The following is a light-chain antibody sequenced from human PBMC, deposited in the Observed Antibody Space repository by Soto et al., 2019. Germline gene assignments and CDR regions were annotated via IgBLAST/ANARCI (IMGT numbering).Light chain of an antibody. CDR3: QLEWT. V-gene: IGKV1-5*01. CDR1: QSISSW. J-gene: IGKJ1*01. CDR2: DAS. Sequence: DIQMTQSPSTLSASVGDRVTITCRASQSISSWLAWYQQKPGKAPKLLIYDASSLESGVPSRFSGSGSGTEFTLTISSLQPDDFATYYCQLEWTFGQGTKVEIK.